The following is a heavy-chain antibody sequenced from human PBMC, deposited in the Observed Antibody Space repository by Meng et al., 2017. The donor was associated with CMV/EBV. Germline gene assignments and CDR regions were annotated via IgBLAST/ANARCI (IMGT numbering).Heavy chain of an antibody. CDR2: INSDGSST. CDR1: GFTFSSYS. J-gene: IGHJ6*02. CDR3: ARESDYGMDV. V-gene: IGHV3-74*01. Sequence: GESLKISCAASGFTFSSYSMNWVRQAPGKGLVWVSRINSDGSSTSYADSVKGRFTISRDNAKNTLYLQMNSLRAEDTAVYYCARESDYGMDVWGQGTTVTVSS.